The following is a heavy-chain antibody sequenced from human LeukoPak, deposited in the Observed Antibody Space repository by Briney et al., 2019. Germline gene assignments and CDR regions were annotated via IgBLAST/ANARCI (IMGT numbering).Heavy chain of an antibody. D-gene: IGHD6-19*01. V-gene: IGHV5-51*01. Sequence: GESLKISCKGSGYSFTNYWIGWVRQMPGKGLEWMGIIYPDDSDTRYSPSFQGQVTISADKSISTAYLQWSSLKASDTAMYYCARRASLAGYYFDYWGLGTLVTVSS. J-gene: IGHJ4*02. CDR1: GYSFTNYW. CDR3: ARRASLAGYYFDY. CDR2: IYPDDSDT.